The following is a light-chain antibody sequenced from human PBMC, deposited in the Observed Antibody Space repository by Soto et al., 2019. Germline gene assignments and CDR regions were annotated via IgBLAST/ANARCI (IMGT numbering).Light chain of an antibody. CDR2: KAS. Sequence: DIQMTQPPSTLSASVGDRVTITCRASQSISSWLAWYQQKPGKAPKLLIYKASTLESGVPARFSGSGSGTEFTLTISSLQPDDFATYYCQQYYTSSGYTFGQGTNLEIK. J-gene: IGKJ2*01. CDR3: QQYYTSSGYT. CDR1: QSISSW. V-gene: IGKV1-5*03.